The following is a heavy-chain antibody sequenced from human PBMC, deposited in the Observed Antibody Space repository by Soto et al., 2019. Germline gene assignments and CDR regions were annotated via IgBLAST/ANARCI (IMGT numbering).Heavy chain of an antibody. V-gene: IGHV1-8*02. CDR1: GGTFSSYA. D-gene: IGHD6-13*01. CDR3: GRGPSPRAPAGGTPYYFAMDV. Sequence: GASVKVSCKASGGTFSSYAISWVRQASGQGLEWMGWMNPINGATGSARRFQGRVSMTRNTATGTAYLELTSLRSDDSAVYYCGRGPSPRAPAGGTPYYFAMDVWGQGTTVT. J-gene: IGHJ6*02. CDR2: MNPINGAT.